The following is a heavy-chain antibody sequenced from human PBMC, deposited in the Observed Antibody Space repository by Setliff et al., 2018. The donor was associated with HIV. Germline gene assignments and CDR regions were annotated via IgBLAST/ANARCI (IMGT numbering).Heavy chain of an antibody. CDR3: ARVFVDTAVLRVLEYYFDS. CDR1: GGSISSSSYY. D-gene: IGHD5-18*01. CDR2: MYYSGST. J-gene: IGHJ4*02. Sequence: PSETLSLTCTVSGGSISSSSYYWGWVRQPPGKGLEWIGSMYYSGSTYYTPSLKSRITISLDTSKNQFSLRMRSVTAADTAAYYCARVFVDTAVLRVLEYYFDSWGRGTLVTVSS. V-gene: IGHV4-39*07.